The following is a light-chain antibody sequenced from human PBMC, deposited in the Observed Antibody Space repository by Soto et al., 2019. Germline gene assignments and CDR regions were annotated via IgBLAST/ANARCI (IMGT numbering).Light chain of an antibody. CDR1: SSNIGKNF. CDR3: GTWDSTLSAVV. V-gene: IGLV1-51*01. J-gene: IGLJ3*02. CDR2: DNN. Sequence: QSVLTQPPSVSAAPGQTVTISCSGSSSNIGKNFVSWYQQLPGTAPKLLIYDNNKRPSGIPDRFSGSKSGTSATLGITGLQTGDEGDYYCGTWDSTLSAVVFGGGTKLTVL.